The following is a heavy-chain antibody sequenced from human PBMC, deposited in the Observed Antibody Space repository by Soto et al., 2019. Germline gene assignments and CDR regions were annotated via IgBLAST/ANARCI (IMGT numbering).Heavy chain of an antibody. CDR2: IYYSGST. CDR3: ARGIDRGYSYGYYFDY. Sequence: NPSXTLCLTCTVSGGSISSSSYYWGWILQRPGKGLEWIGSIYYSGSTYYNPSLKSRVTISVDTSKNQFSLKLSSVTAADTAVYYCARGIDRGYSYGYYFDYWGQGTLVTVSS. D-gene: IGHD5-18*01. J-gene: IGHJ4*02. CDR1: GGSISSSSYY. V-gene: IGHV4-39*01.